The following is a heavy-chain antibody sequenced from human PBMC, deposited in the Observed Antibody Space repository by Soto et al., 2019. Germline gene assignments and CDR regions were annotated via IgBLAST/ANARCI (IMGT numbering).Heavy chain of an antibody. Sequence: GGSLRLSCAASGFTFSSYSMNWVRQAPGKGLEWVSSISSSSSYIYYADSVKGRFTISRDNAKNSLYLQMNSLRAEDTAVYYCARGRGMTYYGSGRYYTGSPQHWGQGTLVTVSS. J-gene: IGHJ1*01. CDR3: ARGRGMTYYGSGRYYTGSPQH. CDR2: ISSSSSYI. CDR1: GFTFSSYS. D-gene: IGHD3-10*01. V-gene: IGHV3-21*04.